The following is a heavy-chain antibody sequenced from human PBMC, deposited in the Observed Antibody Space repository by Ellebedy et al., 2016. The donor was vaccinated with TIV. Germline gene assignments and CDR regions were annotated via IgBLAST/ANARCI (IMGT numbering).Heavy chain of an antibody. CDR1: GGSFSGYY. CDR3: ARGWSSSWYRWRYFQH. V-gene: IGHV4-34*01. Sequence: MPSETLSLTCAVYGGSFSGYYWSRIRQPPGKGLEWIGEINHSGSTNYNPSLKSRVTISVDTSKNQFSLKLSSVTAADTAVYYCARGWSSSWYRWRYFQHWGQGTLVTVSS. CDR2: INHSGST. D-gene: IGHD6-13*01. J-gene: IGHJ1*01.